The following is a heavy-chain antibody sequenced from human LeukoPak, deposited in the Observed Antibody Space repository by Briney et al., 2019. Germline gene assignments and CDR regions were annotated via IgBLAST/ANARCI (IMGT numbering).Heavy chain of an antibody. CDR1: GYTFTSYG. J-gene: IGHJ6*03. CDR3: ARVFDWLRCMDV. CDR2: INPNSGGT. D-gene: IGHD3-9*01. V-gene: IGHV1-18*01. Sequence: ASVKVSCKASGYTFTSYGISWVRQAPGQGLEWMGWINPNSGGTNYAQKLQGRVTMTTDTSTSTAYMELRSLRSDDTAVYYCARVFDWLRCMDVWGKGTTVTVSS.